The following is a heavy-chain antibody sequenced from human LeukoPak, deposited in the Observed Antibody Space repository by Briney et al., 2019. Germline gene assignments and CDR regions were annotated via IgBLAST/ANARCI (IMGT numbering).Heavy chain of an antibody. V-gene: IGHV3-30*18. CDR1: AFTFSXXX. Sequence: GESLRLSCAXSAFTFSXXXXXXXXXXPXXXLXLVAXISYDGSNKXYADSVKGRFXXXXXXSKNTLYLQMNSLSAEDTAVYYCAKGFDIFDMWGQGTMVAVSS. J-gene: IGHJ3*02. D-gene: IGHD5-12*01. CDR2: ISYDGSNK. CDR3: AKGFDIFDM.